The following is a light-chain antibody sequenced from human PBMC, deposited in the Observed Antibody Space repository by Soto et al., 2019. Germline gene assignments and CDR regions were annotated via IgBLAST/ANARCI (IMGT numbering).Light chain of an antibody. CDR2: WAS. V-gene: IGKV4-1*01. CDR3: QQYYSFPYT. J-gene: IGKJ2*01. Sequence: DIVLTQSPDSLAVSLGERATINCKSSQSILYSSNNKNYLVWYQQKPGQPPKLLIYWASTRESGVPDRFSGSWSGTAFTLTISNVQAEDVAVYYCQQYYSFPYTFGQGTKLEIK. CDR1: QSILYSSNNKNY.